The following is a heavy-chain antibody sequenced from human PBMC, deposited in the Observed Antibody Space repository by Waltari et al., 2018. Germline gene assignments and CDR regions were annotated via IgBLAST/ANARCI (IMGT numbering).Heavy chain of an antibody. CDR3: ARDFFPLATVDYYGSGSYHY. J-gene: IGHJ4*02. Sequence: QVQLVQSGAEVKKPGASVTVSCKASGYTFTSYGISWVRQAPGTGLEGMGWIIAYNGNTNYAQKLQGRVTMTTDTSTSTAYMELRSLRSDDTAVYYCARDFFPLATVDYYGSGSYHYWGQGTLVTVSS. D-gene: IGHD3-10*01. CDR2: IIAYNGNT. V-gene: IGHV1-18*01. CDR1: GYTFTSYG.